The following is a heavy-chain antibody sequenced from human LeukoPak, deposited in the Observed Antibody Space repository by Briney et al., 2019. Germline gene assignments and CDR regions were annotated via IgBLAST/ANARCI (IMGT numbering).Heavy chain of an antibody. D-gene: IGHD3-3*01. V-gene: IGHV3-49*04. J-gene: IGHJ4*02. Sequence: GGSLRLSCTASGFTFGDYAMSWVRQAPGKGLEWVGFIRSKAYGGTTEYAASVKGGFTISRDDSKSIAYLQMNSLKTEDTAVYYCRCDFWSGYYNLDYWGQGTLVTVSS. CDR2: IRSKAYGGTT. CDR1: GFTFGDYA. CDR3: RCDFWSGYYNLDY.